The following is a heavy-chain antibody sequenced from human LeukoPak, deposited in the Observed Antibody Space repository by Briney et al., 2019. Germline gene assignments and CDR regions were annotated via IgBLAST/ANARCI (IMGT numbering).Heavy chain of an antibody. CDR2: IHYSGST. V-gene: IGHV4-59*01. J-gene: IGHJ4*02. D-gene: IGHD3-3*01. CDR3: ARGRIGAIFGVDETPAYFDY. CDR1: GGSISSYY. Sequence: SETLSLTCTVSGGSISSYYWSWIRQPPGKGLEWIGYIHYSGSTNYNPSLKSRVTISVDTSKNQFSLKLSSVTAADTAVYYCARGRIGAIFGVDETPAYFDYWGQGTLVTVSS.